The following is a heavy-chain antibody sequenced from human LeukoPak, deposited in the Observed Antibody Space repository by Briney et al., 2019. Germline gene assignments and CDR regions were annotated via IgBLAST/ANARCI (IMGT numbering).Heavy chain of an antibody. CDR3: ARESGHYDFWSGPHFDY. J-gene: IGHJ4*02. D-gene: IGHD3-3*01. CDR1: GGSISNYY. V-gene: IGHV4-4*07. Sequence: PSETLSLTCTVSGGSISNYYWSWIRQPAGKGLEWIGRFYTSGSTNYNPSLKSRVTMSLDTSKNQFSLKLSSVTAADTAVYYCARESGHYDFWSGPHFDYWGQGTLVTVSS. CDR2: FYTSGST.